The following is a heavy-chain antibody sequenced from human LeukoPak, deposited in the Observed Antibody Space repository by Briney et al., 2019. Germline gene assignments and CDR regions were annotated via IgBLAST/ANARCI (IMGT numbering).Heavy chain of an antibody. D-gene: IGHD4-23*01. CDR2: ISGSGGST. CDR1: GFTFSSYA. V-gene: IGHV3-23*01. Sequence: GGSLRLSCAASGFTFSSYAMSWVRQAPGKGLEWVSAISGSGGSTYYADSVKGRFTVSRDNSKNTLYLQMNSLRAEDTAVYYCAPQSPPGYGGNPYYWGQGTLVTVSS. CDR3: APQSPPGYGGNPYY. J-gene: IGHJ4*02.